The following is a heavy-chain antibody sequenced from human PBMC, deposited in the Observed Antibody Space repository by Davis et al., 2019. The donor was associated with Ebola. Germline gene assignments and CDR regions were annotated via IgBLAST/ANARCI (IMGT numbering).Heavy chain of an antibody. V-gene: IGHV3-9*01. CDR1: GFTFDDYA. D-gene: IGHD4-23*01. J-gene: IGHJ6*02. CDR3: ARDRWPNLASYYGMDV. Sequence: SLKISCAASGFTFDDYAMHWVRQAPGKGLEWVSGISWNSGSIGYADSVKGRFTISRDNAKNSLYLEMNSLRAEDTAVFYCARDRWPNLASYYGMDVWGQGTTVTVSS. CDR2: ISWNSGSI.